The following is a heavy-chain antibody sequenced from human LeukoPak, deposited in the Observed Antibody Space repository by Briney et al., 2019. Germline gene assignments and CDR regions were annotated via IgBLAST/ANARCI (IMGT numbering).Heavy chain of an antibody. CDR1: GFTFSSYG. J-gene: IGHJ4*02. CDR3: ASGYSYGSPDY. D-gene: IGHD5-18*01. Sequence: PGGTLRLSCAASGFTFSSYGMSWVRQAPGKGLEWVSAISGNGGTTYYADSVKGRFTISRGNAKNSLYLQMNSLRAEDTAVYYCASGYSYGSPDYWGQGTLVTVSS. CDR2: ISGNGGTT. V-gene: IGHV3-23*01.